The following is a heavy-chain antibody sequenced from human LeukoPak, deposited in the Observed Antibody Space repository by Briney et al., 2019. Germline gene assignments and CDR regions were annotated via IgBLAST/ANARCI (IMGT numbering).Heavy chain of an antibody. CDR3: ARLAHYSGYGSDAYDI. J-gene: IGHJ3*02. Sequence: GGSLRLSCVASGFTFSTSWMSWVRQAPGKGLEWVANINPDGSGIDYGDSLKGRFTSSRDNAKNSLYLEMNSLESGDTAMYYCARLAHYSGYGSDAYDIWGQGTMVTVSS. CDR1: GFTFSTSW. CDR2: INPDGSGI. V-gene: IGHV3-7*01. D-gene: IGHD5-12*01.